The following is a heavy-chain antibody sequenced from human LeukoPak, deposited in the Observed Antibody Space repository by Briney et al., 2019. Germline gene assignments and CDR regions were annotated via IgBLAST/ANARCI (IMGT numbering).Heavy chain of an antibody. V-gene: IGHV5-51*01. J-gene: IGHJ4*02. CDR2: IYPGDSDT. CDR1: GYSFTSYW. Sequence: GESLKISCKGSGYSFTSYWIGWVRQMPGKGLEWMGIIYPGDSDTRYSPSFQGQVTISADKSLSTAYLQWSSLKASDTAMYYCARHADPDYYDSSGYGFDYWGQGTLVTASS. CDR3: ARHADPDYYDSSGYGFDY. D-gene: IGHD3-22*01.